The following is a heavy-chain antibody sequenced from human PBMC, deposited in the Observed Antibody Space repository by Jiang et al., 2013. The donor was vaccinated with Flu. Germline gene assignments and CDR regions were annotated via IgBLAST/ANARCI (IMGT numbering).Heavy chain of an antibody. CDR3: ARQRYDSSGYQTLRGAFDI. V-gene: IGHV5-10-1*01. CDR2: IDPSDSYT. CDR1: GYSFTSYW. D-gene: IGHD3-22*01. Sequence: GAEVKKPGESLRISCKGSGYSFTSYWISWVRQMPGKGLEWMGRIDPSDSYTNYSPSFQGHVTISADKSISTAYLQWSSLKASDTAMYYCARQRYDSSGYQTLRGAFDIWGQGTMVTVSS. J-gene: IGHJ3*02.